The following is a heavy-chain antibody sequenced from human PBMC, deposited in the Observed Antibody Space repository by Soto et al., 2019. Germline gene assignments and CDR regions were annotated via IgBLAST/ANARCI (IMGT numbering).Heavy chain of an antibody. D-gene: IGHD1-26*01. CDR1: GFTFSSYA. Sequence: GGSLRLSCAASGFTFSSYAMSWVRQAPGKGLEWVSAISGSGGSTYYADSVKGRFTISRDNSKNTLYLQMNSLRAEDTAVYYCAKDNSAGGSYSSFNYWGQGTLVTVSS. CDR2: ISGSGGST. J-gene: IGHJ4*02. CDR3: AKDNSAGGSYSSFNY. V-gene: IGHV3-23*01.